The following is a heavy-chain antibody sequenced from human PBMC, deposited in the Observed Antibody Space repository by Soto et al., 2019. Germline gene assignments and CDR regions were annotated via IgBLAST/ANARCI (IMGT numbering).Heavy chain of an antibody. J-gene: IGHJ6*04. V-gene: IGHV3-66*01. CDR2: IQSGGPT. D-gene: IGHD2-15*01. Sequence: EVQLVESGGGLVQPGGSVRLSCAASGFTVSSKYKSWVRQAPGRGLEWVSLIQSGGPTYYADSVKGRFTISRDPSENTVHLQMDSLRAEDTAVYYCARDDVLCDGGRCYGVPLDVCGKGTTVTVSS. CDR3: ARDDVLCDGGRCYGVPLDV. CDR1: GFTVSSKY.